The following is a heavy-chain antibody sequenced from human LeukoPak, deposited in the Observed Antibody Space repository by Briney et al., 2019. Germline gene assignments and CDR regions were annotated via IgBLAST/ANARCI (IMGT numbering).Heavy chain of an antibody. CDR3: TTGGYSYGSASFDY. D-gene: IGHD5-18*01. V-gene: IGHV3-15*01. CDR2: IKSKTDGGTT. J-gene: IGHJ4*02. CDR1: GFTFSNAW. Sequence: AGSLTLPCAASGFTFSNAWMSWLRQAPGKGLEWVGRIKSKTDGGTTDYAAPVKGRFTISRDDSKDTLYLQMNSLNSEDTAVYYCTTGGYSYGSASFDYWGRGTLVSV.